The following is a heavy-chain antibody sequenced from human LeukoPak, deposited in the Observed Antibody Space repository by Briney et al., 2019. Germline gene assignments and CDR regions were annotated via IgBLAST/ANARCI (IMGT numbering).Heavy chain of an antibody. J-gene: IGHJ6*02. V-gene: IGHV3-74*01. CDR3: GRDRYYGMDV. CDR2: VNSDGSST. CDR1: GFTFSSYA. Sequence: GGSLRLSCAASGFTFSSYAMSWVRQAPGKGLEWVSRVNSDGSSTSYADSVRGRFTISRDNAKNTLYLQMNSLRAEDTAVYYCGRDRYYGMDVWGQGTTVTVSS.